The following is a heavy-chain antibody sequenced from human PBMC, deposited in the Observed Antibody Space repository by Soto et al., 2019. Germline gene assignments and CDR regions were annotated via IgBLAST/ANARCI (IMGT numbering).Heavy chain of an antibody. CDR3: ARILDFWSGHGVFDI. D-gene: IGHD3-3*01. CDR2: LYYSGTT. V-gene: IGHV4-31*03. CDR1: GGSVTSVGYY. Sequence: QVQLQESGPGLVKPSQTVSLTCTVSGGSVTSVGYYWAWIRQHPGKGLEFIGHLYYSGTTYYNPSLRSRVTISEDTSKNHFSLQLTSVTAADTAVYYCARILDFWSGHGVFDISGQGTMVTVSS. J-gene: IGHJ3*02.